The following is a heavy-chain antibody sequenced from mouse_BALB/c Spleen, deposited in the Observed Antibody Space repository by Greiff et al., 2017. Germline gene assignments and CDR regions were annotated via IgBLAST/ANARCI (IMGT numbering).Heavy chain of an antibody. Sequence: EVQGVESGGGLVQPGGSLNLSCAASGFDFSRYWMSWARQAPGKGQEWIGEINPGSSTINYTPSLKDKFIISRDNAKNTLYLQMSKVRSEDTALYYCARRGLVYAMDYWGQGTSVTVSS. J-gene: IGHJ4*01. V-gene: IGHV4-2*02. CDR3: ARRGLVYAMDY. D-gene: IGHD3-3*01. CDR1: GFDFSRYW. CDR2: INPGSSTI.